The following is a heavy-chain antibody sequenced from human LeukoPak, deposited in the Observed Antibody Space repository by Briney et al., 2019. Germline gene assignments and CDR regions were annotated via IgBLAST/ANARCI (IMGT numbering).Heavy chain of an antibody. CDR3: ARDPPGGAAYYYYGMDV. CDR1: GGSISSYY. D-gene: IGHD6-13*01. Sequence: KSSETLSLTCTVSGGSISSYYWSWIRQPAGKGLEWIGRIYTSGSTNYNPSLKSRVTMSVDTSKNQFSLKLSSVTAADTAVYNCARDPPGGAAYYYYGMDVWGQGTTVTVSS. V-gene: IGHV4-4*07. CDR2: IYTSGST. J-gene: IGHJ6*02.